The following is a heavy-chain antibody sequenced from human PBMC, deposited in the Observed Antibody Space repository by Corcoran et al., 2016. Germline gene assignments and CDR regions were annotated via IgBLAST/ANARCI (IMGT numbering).Heavy chain of an antibody. V-gene: IGHV3-30*18. CDR2: ISYDGSNK. J-gene: IGHJ6*02. CDR1: GFNFSSYG. CDR3: AKESLKEDYYDFWSGYYTNYYYYVMDV. D-gene: IGHD3-3*01. Sequence: QVQLVESGGGVVQPGRSLRLSCAASGFNFSSYGMHWVRQAPGKGLEWVAVISYDGSNKYYADSVKGRFTISRDNSKNTLYLQMNSLRAEEPAVYYCAKESLKEDYYDFWSGYYTNYYYYVMDVWGQGTTVTVSS.